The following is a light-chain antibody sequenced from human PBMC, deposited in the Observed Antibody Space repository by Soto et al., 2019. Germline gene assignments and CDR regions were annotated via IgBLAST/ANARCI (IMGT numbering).Light chain of an antibody. CDR1: QSVSNNY. V-gene: IGKV3-20*01. J-gene: IGKJ1*01. CDR3: QPYGTSPT. Sequence: ESVLTQSPGTLSLSPGERATLSCRASQSVSNNYLAWYQQNPGQAPRRLIFGASGRAPGSPDRFSVSGSGTNFTLTNSTLEPEDFAVYYCQPYGTSPTFGQGTKVEIK. CDR2: GAS.